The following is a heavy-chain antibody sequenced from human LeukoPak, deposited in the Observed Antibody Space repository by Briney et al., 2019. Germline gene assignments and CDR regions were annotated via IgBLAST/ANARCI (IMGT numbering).Heavy chain of an antibody. CDR3: ARHFSTYSYGLDV. V-gene: IGHV3-7*01. Sequence: PGGSLRLSCAASGFTFSNFWMSWVRQAPGKGLEWVANINPDGSAKYYVDSVKGRFTISRDNAENSLYLQMNSLRPEDTAVYYCARHFSTYSYGLDVWGQGTTVTASS. J-gene: IGHJ6*02. CDR1: GFTFSNFW. CDR2: INPDGSAK. D-gene: IGHD3-3*02.